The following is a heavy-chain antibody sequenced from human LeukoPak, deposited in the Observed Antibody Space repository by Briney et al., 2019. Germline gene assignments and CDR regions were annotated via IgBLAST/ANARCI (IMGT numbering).Heavy chain of an antibody. Sequence: GGSLRLSCAASVFIFSTYGMYWVRQAPGKGLEWVAFILHYGSIKNYGDSVQGRSTNSRDNSKNTMYLQMNSLRAEDTAVYYCAKDSLADIDYWGQGTLVTVSS. J-gene: IGHJ4*02. V-gene: IGHV3-30*02. CDR2: ILHYGSIK. CDR1: VFIFSTYG. D-gene: IGHD3-16*01. CDR3: AKDSLADIDY.